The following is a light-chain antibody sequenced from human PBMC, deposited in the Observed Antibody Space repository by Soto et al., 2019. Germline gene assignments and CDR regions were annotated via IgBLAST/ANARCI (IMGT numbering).Light chain of an antibody. Sequence: QLVLTQSPSASASLGASVKLTCTLSSGHSSYAIAWHQQQPEKGPRYLMKLNSDGSQSKGDGIPDRFSGSSSGAERYLTISSLQSEDEADYYCQTWGTGIRGVFGGGTKLTVL. CDR2: LNSDGSQ. V-gene: IGLV4-69*01. J-gene: IGLJ3*02. CDR1: SGHSSYA. CDR3: QTWGTGIRGV.